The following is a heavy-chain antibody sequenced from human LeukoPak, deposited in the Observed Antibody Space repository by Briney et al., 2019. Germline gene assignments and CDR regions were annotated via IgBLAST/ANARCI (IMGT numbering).Heavy chain of an antibody. CDR3: ARGRGSFYYYYMDV. J-gene: IGHJ6*03. CDR2: INWKGDST. CDR1: GFTFSNYA. V-gene: IGHV3-20*04. Sequence: GGSLRLSCAASGFTFSNYAMNWVRQAPGKGLEWVAGINWKGDSTGYVDSVKGRFTISRDNAKNSLYLQMNSLRAEDTALYYCARGRGSFYYYYMDVWGKGTTVTVSS.